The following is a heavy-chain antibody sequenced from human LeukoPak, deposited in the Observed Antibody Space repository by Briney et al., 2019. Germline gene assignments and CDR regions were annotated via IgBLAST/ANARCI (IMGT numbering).Heavy chain of an antibody. J-gene: IGHJ4*02. V-gene: IGHV3-49*03. Sequence: GGSLRLSCTDSGFTFSDYAMSWFRQAPGKGLEWVGLIRSKAYGGTTEYAASVKGRFTISRDDSQTIAYLQMNSLKTEDTAVYYCSRGSYAHDYWGQGTLVTVSS. CDR2: IRSKAYGGTT. CDR1: GFTFSDYA. CDR3: SRGSYAHDY. D-gene: IGHD1-26*01.